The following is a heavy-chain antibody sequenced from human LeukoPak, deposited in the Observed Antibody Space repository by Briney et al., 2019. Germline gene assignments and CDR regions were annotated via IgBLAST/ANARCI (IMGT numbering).Heavy chain of an antibody. Sequence: SETLSLTCTVSGSSISTSNYYWPWIRQSPGKELECIGSFFYGGNTYYNPSLKSRVTISVDVSNNQFSLMLSSVTAADTALYYCARHGPLIRYRTAFDTWGQGTMVTVSS. CDR3: ARHGPLIRYRTAFDT. V-gene: IGHV4-39*01. CDR1: GSSISTSNYY. D-gene: IGHD3-9*01. J-gene: IGHJ3*02. CDR2: FFYGGNT.